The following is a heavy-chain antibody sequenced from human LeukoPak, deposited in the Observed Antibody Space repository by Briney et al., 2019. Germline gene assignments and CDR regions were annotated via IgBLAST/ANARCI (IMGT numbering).Heavy chain of an antibody. CDR2: ISSSRGTI. CDR1: GFTFSAYN. Sequence: GGSLRLSCAASGFTFSAYNMNWVRQAPGKGLEWFSYISSSRGTIYYADSVKGRLTISRDNAKHSLYLQMNSLRDEDTAVYYCARWGYYYGSGSFAFWGQGTLVTVSS. V-gene: IGHV3-48*02. CDR3: ARWGYYYGSGSFAF. D-gene: IGHD3-10*01. J-gene: IGHJ4*02.